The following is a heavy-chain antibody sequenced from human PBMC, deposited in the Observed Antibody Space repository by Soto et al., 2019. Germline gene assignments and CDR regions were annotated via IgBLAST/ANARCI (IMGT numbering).Heavy chain of an antibody. CDR3: ARDSVDIVVVPAAPPIDAFDI. D-gene: IGHD2-2*03. CDR2: ISAIHGTA. V-gene: IGHV1-69*10. J-gene: IGHJ3*02. CDR1: GGTFSSYA. Sequence: GASVKVSCKASGGTFSSYAISWVRQAPGQGLEWMGWISAIHGTANYAQKLQGRVTITADKSTSTAYMELRSLRSDDTAVYYCARDSVDIVVVPAAPPIDAFDIWGQGTMVTVSS.